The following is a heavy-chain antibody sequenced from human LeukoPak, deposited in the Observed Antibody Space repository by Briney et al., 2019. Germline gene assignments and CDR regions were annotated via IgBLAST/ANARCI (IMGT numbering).Heavy chain of an antibody. J-gene: IGHJ4*02. CDR3: AKDLGRYRNNFFDY. Sequence: PGGSLRLSCVASGFTFSDYYMSWIRQAPGKGLEWVSHIPSTSTYTSYADSVKGRFTISRDDSKNTLYLQMNSLRADDTAVYYCAKDLGRYRNNFFDYWGQGNLVTVSS. D-gene: IGHD1-26*01. CDR2: IPSTSTYT. V-gene: IGHV3-11*05. CDR1: GFTFSDYY.